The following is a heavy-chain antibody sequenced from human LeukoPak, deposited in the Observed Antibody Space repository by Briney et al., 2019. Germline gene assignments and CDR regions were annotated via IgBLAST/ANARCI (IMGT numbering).Heavy chain of an antibody. Sequence: PGGSLRLSCAASGFTFSSYEMNWVRQAPGKGLEWVSYISSSGSTIYYADSVKGRFTISRDNAKNSLYLRMNSLRAEDTAVYYCARDADYAFYVWGSYRYTGKGDYYYGMDVWGQGTTVTVSS. CDR1: GFTFSSYE. CDR3: ARDADYAFYVWGSYRYTGKGDYYYGMDV. V-gene: IGHV3-48*03. CDR2: ISSSGSTI. J-gene: IGHJ6*02. D-gene: IGHD3-16*02.